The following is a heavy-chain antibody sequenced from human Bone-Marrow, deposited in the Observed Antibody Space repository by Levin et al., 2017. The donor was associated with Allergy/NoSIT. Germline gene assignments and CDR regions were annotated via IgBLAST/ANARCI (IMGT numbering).Heavy chain of an antibody. CDR3: AREAGYSTAWYPDY. V-gene: IGHV3-30-3*01. D-gene: IGHD6-19*01. J-gene: IGHJ4*02. Sequence: GGSLRLSCAASGFSFATYALHWVRQAPGKGLEWVAVISYDGSKKYYADSVTGRFIISRDDSKNTLFLQMSGLRPEDTAVYYCAREAGYSTAWYPDYWGQGTLVTVSS. CDR2: ISYDGSKK. CDR1: GFSFATYA.